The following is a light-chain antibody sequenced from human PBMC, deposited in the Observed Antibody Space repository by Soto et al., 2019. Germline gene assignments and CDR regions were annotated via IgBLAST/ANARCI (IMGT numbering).Light chain of an antibody. J-gene: IGKJ4*01. Sequence: EIVLTQSPGTLSLSPGERATLSCRASQSVGRDYLAWYQQKPGQAPRLLIYHASNRATGIPDRFSGSGPGTDFTLTISRLEPEDFADFYCQQYASSPLTFGGGTKVEIK. CDR1: QSVGRDY. V-gene: IGKV3-20*01. CDR2: HAS. CDR3: QQYASSPLT.